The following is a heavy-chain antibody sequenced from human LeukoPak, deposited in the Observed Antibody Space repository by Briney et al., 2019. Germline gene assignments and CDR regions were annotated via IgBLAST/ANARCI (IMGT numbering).Heavy chain of an antibody. V-gene: IGHV3-48*01. CDR3: ARSRDWYADY. Sequence: GGSLRLSCAASGFTFSSYGMSWVRQAPGKGLEWVSFISISGPTVYADSVKGRFTISRDNAENSLFLQMNSLRAEDTAIYYCARSRDWYADYWGQGSLVTVSS. CDR2: ISISGPT. D-gene: IGHD3-9*01. CDR1: GFTFSSYG. J-gene: IGHJ4*02.